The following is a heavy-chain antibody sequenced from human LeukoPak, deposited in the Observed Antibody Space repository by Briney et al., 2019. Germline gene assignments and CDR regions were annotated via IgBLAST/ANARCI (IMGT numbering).Heavy chain of an antibody. CDR2: IYSGGNT. D-gene: IGHD4-17*01. CDR1: GFTVSSNY. V-gene: IGHV3-53*01. Sequence: GGSLRLSCAASGFTVSSNYMSWVRQAPGKGLEWVSVIYSGGNTFYADPVKGRFTISRDNSKNTLFLQMNSLRAEDTAVYYCARQKRDYGDYNGYFDYWGQGTLVTVSS. J-gene: IGHJ4*02. CDR3: ARQKRDYGDYNGYFDY.